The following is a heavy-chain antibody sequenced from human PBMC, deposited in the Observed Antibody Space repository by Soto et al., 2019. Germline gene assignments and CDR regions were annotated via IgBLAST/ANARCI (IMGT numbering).Heavy chain of an antibody. CDR1: GFTLSDYY. CDR2: SRDKANSFST. V-gene: IGHV3-72*01. D-gene: IGHD3-10*01. CDR3: ARTKSYGAYDV. J-gene: IGHJ3*01. Sequence: EVKLVESGGGLVQPGGSLRLSCAVSGFTLSDYYIDWVCQAPGKGLEWLARSRDKANSFSTDYAAYVKGRLSISRDDSESSVFLQMNSLRTEDTGLYYCARTKSYGAYDVWGQGTVVIVSS.